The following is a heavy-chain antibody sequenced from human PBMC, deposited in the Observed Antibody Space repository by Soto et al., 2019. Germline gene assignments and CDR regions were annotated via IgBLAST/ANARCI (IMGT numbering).Heavy chain of an antibody. V-gene: IGHV3-23*01. CDR2: ISGSGGST. CDR1: GFTFSNYA. J-gene: IGHJ4*02. Sequence: EVQLLESGGGLVQPGGSLRLSCAASGFTFSNYAMSWVRQAPGKGLEWVSGISGSGGSTYYADSVKGRFTIYRDNSKNTRYLQINSLRAEDTAVYYCAKEWYTGGWDYYWGQGTLVTVSS. D-gene: IGHD6-19*01. CDR3: AKEWYTGGWDYY.